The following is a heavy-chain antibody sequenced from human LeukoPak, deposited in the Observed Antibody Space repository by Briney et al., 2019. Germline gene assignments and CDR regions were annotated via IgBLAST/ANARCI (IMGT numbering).Heavy chain of an antibody. V-gene: IGHV3-48*01. CDR1: GFTFSSYS. Sequence: AGGSLRLSCAASGFTFSSYSMNWVRQAPGKGLEWVSYISSSSSTIYYAGSVEGRFTISRDNAKNSLYLQMNSLRAEDTAVYYCARDGGCSSTSCYSRFNWFDPWGQGTLVTVSS. J-gene: IGHJ5*02. CDR3: ARDGGCSSTSCYSRFNWFDP. D-gene: IGHD2-2*01. CDR2: ISSSSSTI.